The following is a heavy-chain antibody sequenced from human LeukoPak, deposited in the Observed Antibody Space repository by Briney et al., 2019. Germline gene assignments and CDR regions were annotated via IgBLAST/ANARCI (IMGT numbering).Heavy chain of an antibody. CDR2: IRGSGGST. J-gene: IGHJ4*02. V-gene: IGHV3-23*01. CDR3: AKDSAASSGGSCYHY. Sequence: GGSLRLSCAASGFTFSSYAMSWVRQAPGKGLEWVSAIRGSGGSTYYADSVKGRFTISRDNSKNTLYLQMNSLRAEDTAVYYCAKDSAASSGGSCYHYWGQGTLVTVSS. CDR1: GFTFSSYA. D-gene: IGHD2-15*01.